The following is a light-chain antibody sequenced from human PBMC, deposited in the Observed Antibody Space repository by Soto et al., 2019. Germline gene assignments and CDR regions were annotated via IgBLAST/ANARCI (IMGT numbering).Light chain of an antibody. J-gene: IGKJ4*01. Sequence: EIVLTQSPGTLSLSPGERATLSCRASQTFSNSFLSWFQQIPGQAPRLLIYGASMRATGIPDRFSGSGSGTEFNLTISSLQSEDFAVYFCQQYDDWLRLTFGGGTKVEIK. V-gene: IGKV3-20*01. CDR2: GAS. CDR1: QTFSNSF. CDR3: QQYDDWLRLT.